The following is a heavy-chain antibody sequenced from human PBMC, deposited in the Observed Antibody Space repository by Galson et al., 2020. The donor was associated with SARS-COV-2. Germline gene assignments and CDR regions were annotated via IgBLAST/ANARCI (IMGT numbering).Heavy chain of an antibody. V-gene: IGHV3-7*01. D-gene: IGHD3-10*01. CDR2: IKQDGSEK. CDR3: ARAFMAPHDPDRPNRYGMDV. Sequence: QLGESLKISCAASGFTFSSYWMSWVRQAPGKGLEWVANIKQDGSEKYYVDSVKGRFTISRDNAKNSLYLQMNSLRAEDTAVYYCARAFMAPHDPDRPNRYGMDVWGQGTTVTVSS. CDR1: GFTFSSYW. J-gene: IGHJ6*02.